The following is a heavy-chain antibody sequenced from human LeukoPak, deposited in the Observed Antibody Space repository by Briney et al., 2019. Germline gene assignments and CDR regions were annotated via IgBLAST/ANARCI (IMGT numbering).Heavy chain of an antibody. CDR2: INHSGST. J-gene: IGHJ6*03. CDR1: GGSISSSTYY. V-gene: IGHV4-39*07. CDR3: ARLVMDAGDYGLNYYYYMDV. D-gene: IGHD4-17*01. Sequence: PSETLSLTCTVSGGSISSSTYYWSWIRQPPGKGLEWIGEINHSGSTNYNPSLKSRVTISVDTSKNQFSLKLSSVTAADTAVYYCARLVMDAGDYGLNYYYYMDVWGKGTTVTISS.